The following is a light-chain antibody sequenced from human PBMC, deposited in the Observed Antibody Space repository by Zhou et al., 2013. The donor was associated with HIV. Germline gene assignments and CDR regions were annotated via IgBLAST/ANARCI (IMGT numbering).Light chain of an antibody. CDR2: HAS. V-gene: IGKV1-39*01. CDR1: QSISSY. CDR3: QQSHVTPRT. Sequence: DIQMTQSPSSLSASVGDRVTITCRASQSISSYLNWYQQKPGKAPKLIIYHASSLESGVPSRFSGGGSGTEFTLTINSLQPEDFATYFCQQSHVTPRTFGQGTKVEIK. J-gene: IGKJ1*01.